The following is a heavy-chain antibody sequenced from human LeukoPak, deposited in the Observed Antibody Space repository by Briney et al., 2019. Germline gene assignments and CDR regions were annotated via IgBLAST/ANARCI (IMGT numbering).Heavy chain of an antibody. CDR3: ARGPEAFGVLKGAFDI. J-gene: IGHJ3*02. V-gene: IGHV4-59*01. CDR2: ISYSGST. D-gene: IGHD3-3*01. Sequence: SETLSLTCTVSGASITSYYWTWIRQPPGKGLEWIGYISYSGSTNYNPSLKSRVTISVDTSENQLSLKLRSVTAADTAVYYCARGPEAFGVLKGAFDIWGQGTVVTVSS. CDR1: GASITSYY.